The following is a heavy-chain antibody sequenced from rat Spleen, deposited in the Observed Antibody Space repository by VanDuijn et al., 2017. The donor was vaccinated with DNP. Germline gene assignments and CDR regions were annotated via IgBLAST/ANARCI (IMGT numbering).Heavy chain of an antibody. J-gene: IGHJ2*01. CDR1: GFTFSDYN. CDR3: ARRRYNSGSYYFDY. V-gene: IGHV5S10*01. D-gene: IGHD4-3*01. Sequence: EVQLVESGGGLVQPGRSLKLSCAASGFTFSDYNMAWVRQAPKKGLEWVATIIYDGSRTYYRDSVKGRFTISRDNAKSTLYLQMNSLRSEDTATYYCARRRYNSGSYYFDYWGQGVMVTVSS. CDR2: IIYDGSRT.